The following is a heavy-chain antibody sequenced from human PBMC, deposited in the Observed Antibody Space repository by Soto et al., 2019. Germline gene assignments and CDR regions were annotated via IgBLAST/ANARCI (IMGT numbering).Heavy chain of an antibody. CDR1: GFTFSDYY. Sequence: GGSLRLSCAASGFTFSDYYMSWIRQAPGKGLEWVSYISSSSSYTNYADSVKGRFTISRDNAKNPLYLQMNSLRAEDTAVYYCARYYDFSTGYFDYWGQGTLVTVSS. D-gene: IGHD3-3*01. CDR2: ISSSSSYT. CDR3: ARYYDFSTGYFDY. V-gene: IGHV3-11*06. J-gene: IGHJ4*02.